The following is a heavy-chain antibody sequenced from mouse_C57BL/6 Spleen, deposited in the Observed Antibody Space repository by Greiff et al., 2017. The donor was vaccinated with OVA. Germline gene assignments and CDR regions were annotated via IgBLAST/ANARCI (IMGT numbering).Heavy chain of an antibody. V-gene: IGHV5-17*01. Sequence: EVKLVESGGGLVKPGGSLKLSCAASGFTFSDYGMHWVRQAPEKGLEWVAYISSGSSTIYYADTVKGRFTLSRDNAKNTLFLQMTSLRSEDTAMYYCARTDGYYDAMDYWGQGTSVTVSS. D-gene: IGHD2-3*01. J-gene: IGHJ4*01. CDR2: ISSGSSTI. CDR1: GFTFSDYG. CDR3: ARTDGYYDAMDY.